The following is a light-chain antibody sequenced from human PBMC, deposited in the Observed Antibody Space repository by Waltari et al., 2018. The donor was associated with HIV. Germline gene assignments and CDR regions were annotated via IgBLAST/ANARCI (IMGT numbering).Light chain of an antibody. V-gene: IGKV1-33*01. CDR3: QQYDNLPLT. CDR2: DAS. J-gene: IGKJ4*01. CDR1: QYSSNH. Sequence: IQMTQFPSPLSASVGDRVTITCQASQYSSNHLNWYQQKPGKAPKLLINDASNLETGVPSRFSGSGSGTDFTFTISSLQPEDIATYFCQQYDNLPLTFGGGTKVEIK.